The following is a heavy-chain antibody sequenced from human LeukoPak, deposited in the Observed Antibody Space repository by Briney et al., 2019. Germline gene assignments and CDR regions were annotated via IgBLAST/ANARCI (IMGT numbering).Heavy chain of an antibody. D-gene: IGHD6-13*01. J-gene: IGHJ3*02. CDR1: GGSISSYY. Sequence: SETLSLTCTVSGGSISSYYWSWIRQPPGEGLEWIGYMYYSGSSNYNPSLKSRVTIVVDTSKNRFSLNLSSVTAADTAVYYCARHIGSSWLDAFDIWGQGTMVTVSS. V-gene: IGHV4-59*08. CDR3: ARHIGSSWLDAFDI. CDR2: MYYSGSS.